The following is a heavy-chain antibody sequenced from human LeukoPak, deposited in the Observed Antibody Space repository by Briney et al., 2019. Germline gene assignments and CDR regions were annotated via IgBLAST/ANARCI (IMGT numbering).Heavy chain of an antibody. V-gene: IGHV3-7*03. CDR1: GFTFSSYS. CDR2: IKQDGSEK. D-gene: IGHD6-13*01. J-gene: IGHJ6*03. Sequence: GGSLRLSCAASGFTFSSYSMNWVRQAPGKGLEWVANIKQDGSEKYYVDSVKGRFTISRDNAKNSLYLQMNSLRAEDTALYYCARVARDNRYSSSWYLNYYYYYMDVWGKGTTVTVSS. CDR3: ARVARDNRYSSSWYLNYYYYYMDV.